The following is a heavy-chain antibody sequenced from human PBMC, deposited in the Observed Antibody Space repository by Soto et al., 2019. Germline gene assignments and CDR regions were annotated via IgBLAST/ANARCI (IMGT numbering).Heavy chain of an antibody. J-gene: IGHJ4*02. CDR3: ARDEPDY. CDR2: INPNSGGT. V-gene: IGHV1-2*02. Sequence: ASVKVSCKVAAYTFTGYYLNWLRQVAEQRLEWMGWINPNSGGTNYAQKFQGRVTMTRDTSINTAYMELSRLTSDDTAVYYCARDEPDYWGQ. CDR1: AYTFTGYY.